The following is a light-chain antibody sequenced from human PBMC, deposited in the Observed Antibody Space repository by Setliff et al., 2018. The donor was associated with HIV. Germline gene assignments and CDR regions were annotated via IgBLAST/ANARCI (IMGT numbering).Light chain of an antibody. CDR3: CSYAGSSTYV. V-gene: IGLV2-23*02. CDR1: SSDVGGYNY. CDR2: DVS. Sequence: QSALAQPASVPGSPGQSITISCTGTSSDVGGYNYVSWYQQHPGKAPKLMIYDVSKRPSGVSNRFSGSKSGNTASLTISGPQAEDEADYYCCSYAGSSTYVFGTGTKVTVL. J-gene: IGLJ1*01.